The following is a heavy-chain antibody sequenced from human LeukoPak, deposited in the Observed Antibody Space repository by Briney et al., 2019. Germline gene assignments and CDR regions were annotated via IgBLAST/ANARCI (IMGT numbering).Heavy chain of an antibody. CDR3: QSRFLEWLLDY. V-gene: IGHV4-39*01. Sequence: SETLSLTCTVSGGSISTSGYYWGWIRQSPGKGLEWIGTIFNRGDTYYNPSLKSRVTISIDKSKNQFSLKLSSVTAADTAVYYCQSRFLEWLLDYWGQGTLVTVSS. J-gene: IGHJ4*02. D-gene: IGHD3-3*01. CDR1: GGSISTSGYY. CDR2: IFNRGDT.